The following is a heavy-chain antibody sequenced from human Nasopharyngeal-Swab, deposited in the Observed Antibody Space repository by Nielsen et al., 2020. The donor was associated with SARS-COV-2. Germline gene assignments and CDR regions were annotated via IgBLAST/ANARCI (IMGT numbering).Heavy chain of an antibody. J-gene: IGHJ5*02. CDR3: ARGNRGYSGEINRFDP. D-gene: IGHD5-12*01. V-gene: IGHV4-34*01. CDR2: INHSGST. Sequence: WIRQPPGKGLGWIGEINHSGSTNYNPSLKSRVTISVDTSKNQFSLKLSSVTAADTAVYYCARGNRGYSGEINRFDPWGQGTLVTVSS.